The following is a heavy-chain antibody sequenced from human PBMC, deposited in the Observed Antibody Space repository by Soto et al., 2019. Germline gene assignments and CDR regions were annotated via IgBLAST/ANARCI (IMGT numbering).Heavy chain of an antibody. D-gene: IGHD6-19*01. CDR2: ISGSGRSP. J-gene: IGHJ4*02. CDR1: GFTFSNYA. CDR3: ARDRLVAGVESLLQY. V-gene: IGHV3-23*01. Sequence: EEQLLESGGGLVQPGGSLRLSCVASGFTFSNYAMTWVRQLPGKRLEWVSAISGSGRSPYYADSVKGRFTISRDNSKDTLYLQMNSLRADDTAVYFCARDRLVAGVESLLQYWGQGTLVTVSS.